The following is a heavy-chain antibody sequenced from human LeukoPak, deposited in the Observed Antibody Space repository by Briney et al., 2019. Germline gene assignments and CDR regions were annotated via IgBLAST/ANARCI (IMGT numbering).Heavy chain of an antibody. D-gene: IGHD2-15*01. V-gene: IGHV3-30*18. CDR3: AKRGYCSGGRCYSFHFDY. J-gene: IGHJ4*02. CDR2: MSYDGTNK. Sequence: PGRSLRLSCAASGFTSSSHGMHWVRQAPGKGLEWVALMSYDGTNKVYADSVKGRFTISRDNSKNTLYLEMNNLRAEDTAVYYCAKRGYCSGGRCYSFHFDYWGQGTLVTVSS. CDR1: GFTSSSHG.